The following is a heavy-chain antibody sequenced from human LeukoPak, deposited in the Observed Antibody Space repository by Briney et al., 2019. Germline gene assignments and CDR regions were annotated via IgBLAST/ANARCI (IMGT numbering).Heavy chain of an antibody. CDR3: ARLSVNDFWSGYYFPFYFDY. CDR1: GYSFTSYW. CDR2: IYPGDSDT. V-gene: IGHV5-51*01. J-gene: IGHJ4*02. Sequence: GESLKISCKGSGYSFTSYWIGWVRQMPGKGLEWMGIIYPGDSDTRYSPSFRGQVTISADKSISTAYLQWSSLKASDTAMYYCARLSVNDFWSGYYFPFYFDYWSQGTLVTVSS. D-gene: IGHD3-3*01.